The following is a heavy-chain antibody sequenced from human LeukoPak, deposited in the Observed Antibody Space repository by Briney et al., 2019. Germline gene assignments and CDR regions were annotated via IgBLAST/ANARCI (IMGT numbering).Heavy chain of an antibody. J-gene: IGHJ4*02. CDR3: VRATASIAARTLFDY. V-gene: IGHV4-34*01. D-gene: IGHD6-6*01. CDR2: INHSGST. Sequence: SETLFLTCAVYGGSFSGYYWSWIRQPPGKGLEWIGEINHSGSTNYNPSLKSRVTISVDTSKNQFSLKLSSVTAADTAVYYCVRATASIAARTLFDYWGQGTLVTVSS. CDR1: GGSFSGYY.